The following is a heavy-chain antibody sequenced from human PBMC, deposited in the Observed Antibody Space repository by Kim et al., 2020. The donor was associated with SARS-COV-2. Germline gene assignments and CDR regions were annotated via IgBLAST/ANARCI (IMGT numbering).Heavy chain of an antibody. CDR3: ARDQGSRYGSYFDY. V-gene: IGHV3-53*01. D-gene: IGHD5-18*01. CDR1: GFTVSSNY. CDR2: IYSDGTT. Sequence: GGSLRLSCAASGFTVSSNYMSWVRQAPGKGLEWVSVIYSDGTTYYADSVKGRFTISRDTSKNTLYLHMNSLRAEDTAVYYCARDQGSRYGSYFDYWGQGTLVTVSS. J-gene: IGHJ4*02.